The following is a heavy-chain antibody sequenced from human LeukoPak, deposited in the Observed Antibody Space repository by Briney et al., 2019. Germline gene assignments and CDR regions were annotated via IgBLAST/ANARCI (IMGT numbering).Heavy chain of an antibody. V-gene: IGHV1-8*01. CDR3: GRVEIGRPTDNWFDP. CDR1: GYTFTSYY. D-gene: IGHD5-24*01. CDR2: LNPNSGNT. J-gene: IGHJ5*02. Sequence: GASVKVSCKASGYTFTSYYINWVRQATGQGLEWMGWLNPNSGNTGYAQKIQGRGTMTRNPSISTAYMELSGLRCEDTAVYYCGRVEIGRPTDNWFDPWGQGTLVSVSS.